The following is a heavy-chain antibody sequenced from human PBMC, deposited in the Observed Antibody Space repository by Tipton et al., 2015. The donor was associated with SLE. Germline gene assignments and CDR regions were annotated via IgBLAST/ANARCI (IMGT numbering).Heavy chain of an antibody. CDR1: GGSIRSHY. V-gene: IGHV4-59*11. Sequence: TLSLTCTVSGGSIRSHYWSWIRQPPGKGLEWIGYIYYSGSTNYNPPLKSRVTISVDTSKNQFSLKLSSVTAADTAVYYCARDGRRWLQPSGWFDPWGQGTLVTVSS. D-gene: IGHD5-24*01. CDR3: ARDGRRWLQPSGWFDP. J-gene: IGHJ5*02. CDR2: IYYSGST.